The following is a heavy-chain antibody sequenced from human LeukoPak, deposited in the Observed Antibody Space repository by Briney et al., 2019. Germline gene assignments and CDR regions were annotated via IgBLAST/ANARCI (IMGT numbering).Heavy chain of an antibody. Sequence: AETQTLTCAVYGGFFSGYYWSWIRQPPGKGLEWIGENNHSGNTKYNPSLKSRVTISVDTSKKQFSLLLSSVTAADTAVYYCARERLMYSSSSGYNWFDLWGQGTMVTVSS. V-gene: IGHV4-34*01. CDR3: ARERLMYSSSSGYNWFDL. CDR2: NNHSGNT. J-gene: IGHJ5*02. CDR1: GGFFSGYY. D-gene: IGHD6-6*01.